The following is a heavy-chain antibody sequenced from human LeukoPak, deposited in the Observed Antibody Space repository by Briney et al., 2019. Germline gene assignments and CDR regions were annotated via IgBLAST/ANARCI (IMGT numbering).Heavy chain of an antibody. CDR1: GSTFSSYA. J-gene: IGHJ4*02. D-gene: IGHD6-13*01. V-gene: IGHV3-23*01. Sequence: GGSLRLSCAASGSTFSSYAMSWVRQAPGKGLEWVSAISGSGGSTYYADSVKGRFTISRDNSKNTLYLQMNSLRAEDTAVYYCAKDGLGEQQLAHFDYWGQGTLVTVSS. CDR3: AKDGLGEQQLAHFDY. CDR2: ISGSGGST.